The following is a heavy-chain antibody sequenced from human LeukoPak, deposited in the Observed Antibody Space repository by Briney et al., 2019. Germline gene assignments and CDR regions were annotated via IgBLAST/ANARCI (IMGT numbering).Heavy chain of an antibody. CDR3: ARGGGLDV. D-gene: IGHD3-16*01. CDR2: NNGDGSTT. Sequence: GGSLRLSCVASGFSLSGYWMYWVRQAPGKGLMYISRNNGDGSTTNYADVVKGRFTMSRDNVKNTLYLQMSNLRAEDTAVYFCARGGGLDVWGQGATVTVSS. V-gene: IGHV3-74*01. J-gene: IGHJ6*02. CDR1: GFSLSGYW.